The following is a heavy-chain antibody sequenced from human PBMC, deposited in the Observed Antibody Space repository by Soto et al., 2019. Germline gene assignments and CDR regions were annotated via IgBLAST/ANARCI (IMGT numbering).Heavy chain of an antibody. CDR3: ARDWRTASIYLDY. J-gene: IGHJ4*02. Sequence: GGSVKGSRKASGYTFYNYGISWGGQAPVQGLEWMGWISAYNGKTNYGQKFQGRVTMTTDTSTSTAYMDLRSLRSDDTAVYYCARDWRTASIYLDYWGQGTLVTVSS. CDR1: GYTFYNYG. D-gene: IGHD1-1*01. V-gene: IGHV1-18*01. CDR2: ISAYNGKT.